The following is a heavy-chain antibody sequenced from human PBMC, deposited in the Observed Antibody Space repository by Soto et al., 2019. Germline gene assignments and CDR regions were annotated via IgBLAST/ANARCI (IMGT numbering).Heavy chain of an antibody. J-gene: IGHJ6*02. CDR2: ISAYNGNT. CDR3: ARDNAASSSWSYYYYGMDV. CDR1: GYTFTSYG. V-gene: IGHV1-18*01. D-gene: IGHD6-13*01. Sequence: ASVKVSCKASGYTFTSYGISWVRQAPGQGLEWVGWISAYNGNTNYAQKLQGRVTMTTDTFTSTAYMELRSLRSDDTAVYYCARDNAASSSWSYYYYGMDVWGQGTTVTVSS.